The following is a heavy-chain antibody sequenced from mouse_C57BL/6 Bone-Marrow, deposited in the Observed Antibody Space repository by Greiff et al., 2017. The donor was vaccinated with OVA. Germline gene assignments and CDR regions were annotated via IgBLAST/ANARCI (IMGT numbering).Heavy chain of an antibody. D-gene: IGHD2-3*01. J-gene: IGHJ2*01. CDR2: IDPSDSYT. CDR1: GYTFTSYW. Sequence: VQLQQPGAELVRPGTSVKLSCKASGYTFTSYWMHWVKQRPGQGLEWIGVIDPSDSYTNYNQKFKGKATLTVDTSSSTAYMQLSSLTSEDSAVYYCARSPFYDGYYVGYFDYWGQGTTLTVSS. V-gene: IGHV1-59*01. CDR3: ARSPFYDGYYVGYFDY.